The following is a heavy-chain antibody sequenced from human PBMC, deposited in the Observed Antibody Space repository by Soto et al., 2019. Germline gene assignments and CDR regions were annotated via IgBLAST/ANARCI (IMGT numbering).Heavy chain of an antibody. V-gene: IGHV6-1*01. Sequence: SQTLSLTCAISGDSVSSNSAAWNWIRQSPSIGLEWLGMTYYRSKCYNDYAVSVKSRITINPDTTKNQFSLQLNSVTPEDTAVYYCARDPDDTVIAKGGWGSFAAFDIWGQGTMVTVSS. CDR1: GDSVSSNSAA. CDR3: ARDPDDTVIAKGGWGSFAAFDI. CDR2: TYYRSKCYN. D-gene: IGHD3-22*01. J-gene: IGHJ3*02.